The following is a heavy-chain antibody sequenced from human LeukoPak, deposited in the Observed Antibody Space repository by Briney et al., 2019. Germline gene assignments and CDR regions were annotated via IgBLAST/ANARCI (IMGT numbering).Heavy chain of an antibody. D-gene: IGHD1-26*01. CDR1: GGSISSYH. V-gene: IGHV4-59*01. CDR2: IYYSGST. CDR3: ARGIKSGSYLYYFDY. Sequence: SETLSLTCTVSGGSISSYHWSWIRQPPGKGLEWIGYIYYSGSTNYNPSLKSRVTISVDTSKNQFSLKLSSVTAADTAVYYCARGIKSGSYLYYFDYWGQGTLVTVSS. J-gene: IGHJ4*02.